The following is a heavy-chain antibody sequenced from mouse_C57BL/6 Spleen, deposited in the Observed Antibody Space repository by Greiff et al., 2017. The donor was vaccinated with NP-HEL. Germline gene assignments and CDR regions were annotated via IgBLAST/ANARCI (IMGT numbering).Heavy chain of an antibody. CDR2: IDPNSGGT. CDR1: GYTFTGYW. CDR3: ARGITTVVGFDY. D-gene: IGHD1-1*01. J-gene: IGHJ2*01. V-gene: IGHV1-72*01. Sequence: QVQLQQPGAELVKPGASVKLSCTASGYTFTGYWMHWVQQRPGRGLEWIGKIDPNSGGTKYNEKFKSKSTLTVDKPSSTAYMQLSSLTSEDSAVYDCARGITTVVGFDYWGQGTTLTVSS.